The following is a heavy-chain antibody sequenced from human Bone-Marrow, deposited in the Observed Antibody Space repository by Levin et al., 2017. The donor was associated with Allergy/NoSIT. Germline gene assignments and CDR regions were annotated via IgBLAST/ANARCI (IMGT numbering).Heavy chain of an antibody. V-gene: IGHV4-4*07. J-gene: IGHJ4*02. Sequence: SQTLSLTCNVSGGSISSYYWSWIRQPAGKGLEWIGRIYDSGSTNYNPSLKSRVTMSVDTSKNQFSLKLSSVIAADTAVYYCARDRGVGGYYSFVWGQGIPVTVSS. CDR2: IYDSGST. CDR3: ARDRGVGGYYSFV. CDR1: GGSISSYY. D-gene: IGHD3-22*01.